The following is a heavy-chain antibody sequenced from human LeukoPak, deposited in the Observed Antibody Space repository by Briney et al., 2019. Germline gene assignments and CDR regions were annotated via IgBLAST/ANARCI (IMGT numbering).Heavy chain of an antibody. Sequence: GGSLRLSCAASGFTFSSYAMSWVRQAPGKGLEWVSAISGSGGSTYYADSVKGRFTISRDNSKNTLYLQMNSLRAEDTAVYYCAKGGYSSSWYAGNWFDPWGQRTLVTVSS. CDR2: ISGSGGST. CDR1: GFTFSSYA. D-gene: IGHD6-13*01. CDR3: AKGGYSSSWYAGNWFDP. V-gene: IGHV3-23*01. J-gene: IGHJ5*02.